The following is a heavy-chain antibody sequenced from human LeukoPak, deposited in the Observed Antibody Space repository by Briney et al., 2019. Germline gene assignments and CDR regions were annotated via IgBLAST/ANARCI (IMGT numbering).Heavy chain of an antibody. Sequence: GGSLRLSCEASGVTFSSYVMSWVRQAPGKGPEWVSGISGSGGGTYYADSVKGRFTISRDNAKSSVYLQMNSLRAEDTAVYYCARSSGYPYFDYWGQGALVTVSS. CDR3: ARSSGYPYFDY. CDR2: ISGSGGGT. D-gene: IGHD3-22*01. J-gene: IGHJ4*02. CDR1: GVTFSSYV. V-gene: IGHV3-23*01.